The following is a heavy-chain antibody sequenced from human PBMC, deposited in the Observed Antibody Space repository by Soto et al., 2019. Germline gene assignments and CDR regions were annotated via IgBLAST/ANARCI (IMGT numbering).Heavy chain of an antibody. V-gene: IGHV3-23*01. CDR3: VEDWSGEKCPCMDV. D-gene: IGHD3-3*01. Sequence: EVQLLESGGGLGQPGGSLRLSCEASGFTFWNYAMTWVRQAPGKGPEWVSSISRNGDRTYYVDSVKGRFIISRDNSESTLFLQMDSLRAEDAAIYYCVEDWSGEKCPCMDVWGQGTTVTVSS. J-gene: IGHJ6*02. CDR2: ISRNGDRT. CDR1: GFTFWNYA.